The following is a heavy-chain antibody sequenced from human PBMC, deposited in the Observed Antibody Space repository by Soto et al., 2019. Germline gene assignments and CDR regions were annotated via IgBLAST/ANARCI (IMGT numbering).Heavy chain of an antibody. CDR2: INPNSGGT. CDR3: ARDHKDYYDSSGYYYSAGFDP. D-gene: IGHD3-22*01. Sequence: GASVKVSCKASGYTFTGYYMHWVRQAPGQGLEWMGWINPNSGGTNYAQKFQGWVTMTRDTSISTAYMELSRLRSDDTAVYYCARDHKDYYDSSGYYYSAGFDPWGQGTLVTVSS. J-gene: IGHJ5*02. V-gene: IGHV1-2*04. CDR1: GYTFTGYY.